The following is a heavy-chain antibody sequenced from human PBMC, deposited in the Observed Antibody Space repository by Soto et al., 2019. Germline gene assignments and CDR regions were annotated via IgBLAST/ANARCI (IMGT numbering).Heavy chain of an antibody. CDR1: GYGFANYW. Sequence: GESLKISCKGSGYGFANYWIGWVRQMPGKGLEWMGIIYPGDSDTRYSPSCEGHVTISADKSISTAYLQWSSLRASDTAMYYCARQIYDSDTGPNFQYYFESWGQGIPVTVSS. V-gene: IGHV5-51*01. CDR3: ARQIYDSDTGPNFQYYFES. D-gene: IGHD3-22*01. J-gene: IGHJ4*02. CDR2: IYPGDSDT.